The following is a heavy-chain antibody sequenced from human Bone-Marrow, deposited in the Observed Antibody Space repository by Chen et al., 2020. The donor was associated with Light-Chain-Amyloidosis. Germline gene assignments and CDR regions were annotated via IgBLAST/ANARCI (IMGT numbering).Heavy chain of an antibody. CDR2: INAGNGNT. V-gene: IGHV1-3*01. J-gene: IGHJ4*02. CDR3: AGDRFYGSGSYYIFDY. D-gene: IGHD3-10*01. CDR1: GYTFTNYA. Sequence: QVQLVQSGAEVKKPGASVKVSCKASGYTFTNYALHWVLQAPGHRLEWMGWINAGNGNTKYSQKFQGRVTITRDTSARIGYMELSSLRSEDTAVYYCAGDRFYGSGSYYIFDYWGQGTLVTVSS.